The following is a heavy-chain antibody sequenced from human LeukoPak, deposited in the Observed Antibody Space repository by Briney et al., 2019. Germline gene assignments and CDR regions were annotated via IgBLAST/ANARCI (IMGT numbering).Heavy chain of an antibody. Sequence: GRSLRLSCAASGFTFSSYGMSWVRQAPGKGLEWVSAISGSGGSTYYADSVKGRFTISRDNSKNTLYLQMNSLRAEDTAEYYCAKDRIGLRYFDWLFSAGYFDYWGQGTLVTVSS. D-gene: IGHD3-9*01. CDR3: AKDRIGLRYFDWLFSAGYFDY. V-gene: IGHV3-23*01. CDR1: GFTFSSYG. J-gene: IGHJ4*02. CDR2: ISGSGGST.